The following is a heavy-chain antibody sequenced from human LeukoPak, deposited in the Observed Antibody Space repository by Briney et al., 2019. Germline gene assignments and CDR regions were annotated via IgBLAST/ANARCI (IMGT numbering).Heavy chain of an antibody. CDR1: GGSINSSSYY. J-gene: IGHJ4*02. D-gene: IGHD3-9*01. CDR3: ARSDVLTGYFTRKVGFDY. Sequence: SETLSLTCTVSGGSINSSSYYWGWIRQPPGGGLEWIGSIYYSGNTYYNPSLRSRVTISADTPKNKFSLHLTSVTAADTALYRCARSDVLTGYFTRKVGFDYWGQGTVVTVSS. CDR2: IYYSGNT. V-gene: IGHV4-39*01.